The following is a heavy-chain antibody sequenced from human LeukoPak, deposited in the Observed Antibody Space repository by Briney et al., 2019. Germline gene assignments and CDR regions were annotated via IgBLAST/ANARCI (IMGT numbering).Heavy chain of an antibody. J-gene: IGHJ4*02. CDR2: IDWDDDK. CDR3: ARIGSGYSSGWFDDY. CDR1: GFSLSTSGMC. V-gene: IGHV2-70*11. D-gene: IGHD6-19*01. Sequence: SGPTLVNPTPPLTLTCTFSGFSLSTSGMCVSWIRQPPGKALEWLARIDWDDDKYYSTSLKTRLTISKDTSKNQVVLTMTNMDPVDTATYYCARIGSGYSSGWFDDYWGQGTLVTVSS.